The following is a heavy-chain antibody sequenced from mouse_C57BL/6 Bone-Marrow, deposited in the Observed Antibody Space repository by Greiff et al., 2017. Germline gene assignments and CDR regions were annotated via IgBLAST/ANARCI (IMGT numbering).Heavy chain of an antibody. Sequence: EVQLMESGPELVKPGASVKISCKASGYSFTGYYMNWVKQSPEKSLEWIGEINPSTGGTTYNQKFKAKATLTVDKSSSTAYMQLKSLTSEDSAVYYCAREWLLPPAYWRQGTLVPVSA. CDR3: AREWLLPPAY. V-gene: IGHV1-42*01. D-gene: IGHD2-3*01. J-gene: IGHJ3*01. CDR2: INPSTGGT. CDR1: GYSFTGYY.